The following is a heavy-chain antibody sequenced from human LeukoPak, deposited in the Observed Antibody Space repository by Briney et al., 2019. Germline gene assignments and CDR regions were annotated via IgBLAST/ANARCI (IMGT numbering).Heavy chain of an antibody. V-gene: IGHV3-30*03. CDR3: TGAAATYGAFDI. CDR1: GFTFSSYG. J-gene: IGHJ3*02. D-gene: IGHD6-13*01. Sequence: QPGRFLRLSCAASGFTFSSYGMHWVRQAPGKGLEWVAFISYEGSNEDYADSVKGRFTISRDNSKNTLYLQMNSLRAEDTAVYYCTGAAATYGAFDIWGQGTMATVSS. CDR2: ISYEGSNE.